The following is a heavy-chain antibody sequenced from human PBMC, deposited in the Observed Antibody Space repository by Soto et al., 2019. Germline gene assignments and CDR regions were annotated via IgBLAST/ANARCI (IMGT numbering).Heavy chain of an antibody. J-gene: IGHJ4*02. Sequence: QVQLVDSGGGVVRPGASLTLSCAASGFTFHTYALHWVRQAPGKGLEWVAVISDDSSNEYFADSVRGRFTISRDNSRNTLSLHLNSLRADDTAVYYCARGLRFCDDPNTCYHQFDYWVQGTQVTVSS. V-gene: IGHV3-30-3*01. CDR3: ARGLRFCDDPNTCYHQFDY. D-gene: IGHD2-2*01. CDR1: GFTFHTYA. CDR2: ISDDSSNE.